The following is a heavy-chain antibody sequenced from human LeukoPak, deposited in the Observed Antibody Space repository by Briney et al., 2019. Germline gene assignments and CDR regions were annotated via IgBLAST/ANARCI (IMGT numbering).Heavy chain of an antibody. CDR2: ISAYNGNT. D-gene: IGHD3-3*01. V-gene: IGHV1-18*01. J-gene: IGHJ6*02. CDR3: ARDGVALRYYYYGMDV. CDR1: GYTFTSYG. Sequence: ASVKVSCKASGYTFTSYGISWVRQAPGQGLEWMGWISAYNGNTNYAQKPQGRVTMTTDTSTSTAYMELRSLRSDDTAVYYCARDGVALRYYYYGMDVWGQGTTVTVSS.